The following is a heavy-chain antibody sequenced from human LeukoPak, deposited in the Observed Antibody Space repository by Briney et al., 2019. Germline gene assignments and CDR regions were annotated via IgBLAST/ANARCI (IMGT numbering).Heavy chain of an antibody. J-gene: IGHJ6*02. CDR3: AREGVNYGMDV. D-gene: IGHD3-10*01. V-gene: IGHV4-59*01. CDR1: GGSISSYY. Sequence: SETLSLTCTVSGGSISSYYWSWIRQPPGKGLEWIGYIYYSGSTNYNPSLKSRVTISVDTSKNQFSLKLSSVTAADTAVYYCAREGVNYGMDVWGQGTTVTVSS. CDR2: IYYSGST.